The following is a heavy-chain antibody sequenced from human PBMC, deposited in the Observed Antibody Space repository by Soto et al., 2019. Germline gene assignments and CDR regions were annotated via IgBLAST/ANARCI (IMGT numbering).Heavy chain of an antibody. CDR3: ARESSFSDYFDY. Sequence: TLSLTCTVSGGSISSGDYYWSWIRQPPGKGLEWIGYIYYSGSTNYNPSLKSRVTISVDTSKNQFSLKLSSVTAADTAVYYCARESSFSDYFDYWGQGTLVTVSS. CDR2: IYYSGST. CDR1: GGSISSGDYY. V-gene: IGHV4-61*08. D-gene: IGHD3-3*02. J-gene: IGHJ4*02.